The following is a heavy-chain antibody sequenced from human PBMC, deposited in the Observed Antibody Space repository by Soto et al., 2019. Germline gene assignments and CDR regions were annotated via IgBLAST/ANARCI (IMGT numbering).Heavy chain of an antibody. D-gene: IGHD2-21*01. CDR1: GFTVSNNY. CDR2: IYSSGST. CDR3: ARDSSMAPVWYFDY. Sequence: GGSLRLSCAASGFTVSNNYMTWVRQAPGKGLEWVSFIYSSGSTYYADSVKGRFTISRDNSKNTLYLQMNSLRAEDTAVYYCARDSSMAPVWYFDYWGQGTLVTVSS. J-gene: IGHJ4*02. V-gene: IGHV3-66*03.